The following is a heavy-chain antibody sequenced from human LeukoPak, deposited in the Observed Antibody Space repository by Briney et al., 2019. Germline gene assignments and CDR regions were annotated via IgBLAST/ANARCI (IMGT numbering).Heavy chain of an antibody. D-gene: IGHD2-2*01. CDR1: GGSISSSSYY. J-gene: IGHJ5*02. CDR2: IYYSGST. CDR3: ARESDCSSTSCSTWFDP. V-gene: IGHV4-31*03. Sequence: SETLSLTCTVSGGSISSSSYYRGWIRQHPGKGLEWIGYIYYSGSTYYNPSLKSRVTISVDTSKNQFSLKLSSVTAADTAVYYCARESDCSSTSCSTWFDPWGQGTLVTVSS.